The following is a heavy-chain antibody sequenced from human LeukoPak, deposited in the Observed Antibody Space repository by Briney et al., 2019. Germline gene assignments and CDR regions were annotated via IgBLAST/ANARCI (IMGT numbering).Heavy chain of an antibody. D-gene: IGHD6-19*01. J-gene: IGHJ4*02. CDR3: ARQDSETYSSGWYYFDY. CDR2: IYHSGST. CDR1: GYSISSGYY. Sequence: PSETLSLTCAVSGYSISSGYYWGWIRQPPGKGLEWIGSIYHSGSTYYNPSLKSRVTISVDTSKNQFSLKLSSVTAADTAVYYCARQDSETYSSGWYYFDYWGQGTLVTVSS. V-gene: IGHV4-38-2*01.